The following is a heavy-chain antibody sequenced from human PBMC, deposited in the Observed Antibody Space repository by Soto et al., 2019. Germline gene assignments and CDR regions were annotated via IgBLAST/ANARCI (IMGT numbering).Heavy chain of an antibody. CDR2: FRSGGDDDTT. CDR3: AKKVNSGSGSQFFDY. V-gene: IGHV3-23*01. CDR1: GLPSSSYC. J-gene: IGHJ4*02. D-gene: IGHD3-10*01. Sequence: GVSRRRSWAASGLPSSSYCMSWVRQAPGKGLEWVSGFRSGGDDDTTYYADSVRGRFTISRDNSKNTLFLQMNSLRAEDTAIYYCAKKVNSGSGSQFFDYWGQGTLVT.